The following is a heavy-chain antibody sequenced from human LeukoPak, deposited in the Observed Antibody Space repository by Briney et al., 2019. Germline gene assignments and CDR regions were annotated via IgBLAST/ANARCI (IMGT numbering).Heavy chain of an antibody. D-gene: IGHD3-22*01. CDR3: ARGAPYYYDSSGSYFDY. CDR1: GGSISSGGYY. CDR2: IYYSGST. J-gene: IGHJ4*02. V-gene: IGHV4-31*03. Sequence: SETLSLTCTVSGGSISSGGYYWSWIRQHPGKGLEWIGYIYYSGSTYYNPSLKSRVTISVDTSKNQFSLKLSSVTAADTAVYYCARGAPYYYDSSGSYFDYWGQGTLVTASS.